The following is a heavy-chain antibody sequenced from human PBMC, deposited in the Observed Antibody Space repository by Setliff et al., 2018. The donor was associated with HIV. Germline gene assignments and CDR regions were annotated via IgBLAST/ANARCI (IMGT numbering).Heavy chain of an antibody. CDR1: GVSISSGSYY. CDR2: IYTSGST. V-gene: IGHV4-61*09. CDR3: ARAGSSWYNWFDP. Sequence: LSLTCAVSGVSISSGSYYWSWIRQPAGKGLEWIGHIYTSGSTNYNPSLKSRVTISVDTSKNQFSLKLSSVTAADTAVYYCARAGSSWYNWFDPWGQGTLVTVSS. J-gene: IGHJ5*02. D-gene: IGHD6-13*01.